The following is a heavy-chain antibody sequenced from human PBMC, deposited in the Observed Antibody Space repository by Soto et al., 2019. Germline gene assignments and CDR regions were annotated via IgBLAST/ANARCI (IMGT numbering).Heavy chain of an antibody. CDR1: GGTCSSYA. V-gene: IGHV1-69*06. CDR3: AREGYSSSCGLGFDY. J-gene: IGHJ4*02. Sequence: GASLKVSCKASGGTCSSYAISWVPPAPGQGLEWMGGIIPIFGTANYAQKFQGRVTITADKSTSTAYMELSSLRSEDTAVYYCAREGYSSSCGLGFDYGGQGTLVTVSS. CDR2: IIPIFGTA. D-gene: IGHD6-6*01.